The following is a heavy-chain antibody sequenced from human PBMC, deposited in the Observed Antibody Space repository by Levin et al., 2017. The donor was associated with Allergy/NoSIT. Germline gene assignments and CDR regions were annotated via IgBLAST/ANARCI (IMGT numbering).Heavy chain of an antibody. Sequence: GESLKISCAASGFTFSSYSMNWVRQAPGKGLEWVSSISSSSSYIYYADSVKGRFTISRDKAKNSLYLQMNSLRAEDTAVYYCARDHLKYCSSTSCWHNYYYYGMDVWGQGPTVTVSS. CDR3: ARDHLKYCSSTSCWHNYYYYGMDV. CDR1: GFTFSSYS. D-gene: IGHD2-2*01. J-gene: IGHJ6*02. V-gene: IGHV3-21*01. CDR2: ISSSSSYI.